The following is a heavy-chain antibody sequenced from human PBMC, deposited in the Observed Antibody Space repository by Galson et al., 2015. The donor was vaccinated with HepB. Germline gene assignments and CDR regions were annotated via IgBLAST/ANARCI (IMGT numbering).Heavy chain of an antibody. D-gene: IGHD4-23*01. CDR3: ARDLYDYGGETPGGY. Sequence: SLRLSCAASGFTVSSNYMSWVRQAPGKGLEWVSVIYSGGSTYYADSVKGRFTISRDNSKNTLYLQMNSLRAEDTAVYYCARDLYDYGGETPGGYWGQGTLVTVSS. J-gene: IGHJ4*02. CDR2: IYSGGST. CDR1: GFTVSSNY. V-gene: IGHV3-53*01.